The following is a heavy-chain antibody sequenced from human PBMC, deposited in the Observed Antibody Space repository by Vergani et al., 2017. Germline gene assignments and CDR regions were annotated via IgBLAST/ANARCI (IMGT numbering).Heavy chain of an antibody. Sequence: EVQLLESGGRLVQPGGSLRLSCVASGFAFSRYAMSRVRQAPGKGLEWVSGLTASGSGISYADSVRGRFTISRDNSKNTLFLQMDSLRAEDTAVYYCAKSGWLQHFGAHYFDSWGQGILVTVSS. V-gene: IGHV3-23*01. CDR2: LTASGSGI. J-gene: IGHJ4*02. D-gene: IGHD5-24*01. CDR1: GFAFSRYA. CDR3: AKSGWLQHFGAHYFDS.